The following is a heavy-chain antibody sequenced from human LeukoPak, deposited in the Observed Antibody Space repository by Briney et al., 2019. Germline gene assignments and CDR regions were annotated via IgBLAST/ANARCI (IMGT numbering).Heavy chain of an antibody. J-gene: IGHJ4*02. CDR1: GDTLTELS. V-gene: IGHV1-24*01. Sequence: GASVKVSCKVSGDTLTELSMHWVRQAPGKGLEWMGGFDPEDGETIYAQKFQGRVTITADESTSTAYMELSSLRSEDTAVYYCARTSSGFMNYWGQGTLVTVSS. CDR2: FDPEDGET. D-gene: IGHD6-19*01. CDR3: ARTSSGFMNY.